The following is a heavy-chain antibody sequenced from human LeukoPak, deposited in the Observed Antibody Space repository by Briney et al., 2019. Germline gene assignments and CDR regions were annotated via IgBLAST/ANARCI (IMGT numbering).Heavy chain of an antibody. CDR2: INHSGST. D-gene: IGHD3-10*01. J-gene: IGHJ5*02. V-gene: IGHV4-34*01. Sequence: SETLSLTCAGYGGSFSGYYWSWIRQPPGKGLEWMGEINHSGSTNYNPSLKSRVTISVDTSKNQFSLKLSSVTAADTAVYYCARGRFYYGSGSYSTPNWFDPWGQGTLVTVSS. CDR1: GGSFSGYY. CDR3: ARGRFYYGSGSYSTPNWFDP.